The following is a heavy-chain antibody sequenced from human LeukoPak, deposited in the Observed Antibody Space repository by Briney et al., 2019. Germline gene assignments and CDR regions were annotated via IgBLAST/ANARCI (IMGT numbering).Heavy chain of an antibody. CDR3: AKASSSGSYGVYYFDC. V-gene: IGHV3-23*01. Sequence: GGSLRLSCAASGFTFSSYAMSWVRQAPGKGLEWVSGISGSGGSTYYANSVNGRFTISRDNSKSTLYLQMHSLRAGDTAVYYCAKASSSGSYGVYYFDCWGQGTLVTVSS. D-gene: IGHD6-19*01. J-gene: IGHJ4*02. CDR2: ISGSGGST. CDR1: GFTFSSYA.